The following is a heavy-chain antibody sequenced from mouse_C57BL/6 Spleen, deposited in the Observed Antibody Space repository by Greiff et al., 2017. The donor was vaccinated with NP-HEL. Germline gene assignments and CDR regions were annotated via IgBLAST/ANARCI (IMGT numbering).Heavy chain of an antibody. CDR2: IYPGSGST. V-gene: IGHV1-55*01. CDR1: GYTFTSYW. Sequence: QVQLKQPGAELVKPGASVKMSCKASGYTFTSYWITWVKQRPGQGLEWIGDIYPGSGSTNYNEKFKSKATLTVDTSSSTAYMELSSLTSEDSAVYYCESYYDYDVAYAMDYWGQGTSVTVSS. J-gene: IGHJ4*01. D-gene: IGHD2-4*01. CDR3: ESYYDYDVAYAMDY.